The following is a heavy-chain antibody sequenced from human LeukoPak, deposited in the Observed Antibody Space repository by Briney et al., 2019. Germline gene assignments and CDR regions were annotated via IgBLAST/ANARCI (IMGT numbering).Heavy chain of an antibody. J-gene: IGHJ4*02. CDR2: IKSKTDGGTT. CDR3: TTSNSGSPFGY. D-gene: IGHD1-26*01. CDR1: GFTFSNAW. V-gene: IGHV3-15*01. Sequence: GGSLRLSCAASGFTFSNAWMSWVRQAPGKGLEWVGRIKSKTDGGTTDYAAPVKGRFTISRDDSKNTLYLQMNRLKTDDTAVYYCTTSNSGSPFGYWGQGALLTVSS.